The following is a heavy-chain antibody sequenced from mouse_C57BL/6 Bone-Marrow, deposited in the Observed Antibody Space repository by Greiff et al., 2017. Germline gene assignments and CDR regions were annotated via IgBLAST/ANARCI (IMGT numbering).Heavy chain of an antibody. CDR1: GYTFTSYW. CDR3: ARFGNYGGFAY. J-gene: IGHJ3*01. CDR2: IDPSDSYT. D-gene: IGHD2-1*01. V-gene: IGHV1-69*01. Sequence: LHHPGAELVMPGASVKLSCKASGYTFTSYWMHWVKQRPGQGLEWIGEIDPSDSYTNYNQKFKGKSTLTVDKSSSTAYMQLSSLTSEDSAVYYCARFGNYGGFAYWGQGTLVTVSA.